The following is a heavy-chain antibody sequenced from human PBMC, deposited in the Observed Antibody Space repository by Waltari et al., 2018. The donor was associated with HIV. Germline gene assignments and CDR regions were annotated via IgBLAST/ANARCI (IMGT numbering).Heavy chain of an antibody. CDR2: RKPKSGGT. V-gene: IGHV1-2*02. J-gene: IGHJ3*02. CDR3: ARDRGGSSGWGAVDI. Sequence: QVQLVQSGAEVKKPGASVKVSCKASGYTFTGYYMHRVRQAPGQGLEWMGWRKPKSGGTNYAQKLKGRWTMTRDASISTAYMELSRLRSDDTAVYYCARDRGGSSGWGAVDIWGQVTMVTVSS. D-gene: IGHD2-15*01. CDR1: GYTFTGYY.